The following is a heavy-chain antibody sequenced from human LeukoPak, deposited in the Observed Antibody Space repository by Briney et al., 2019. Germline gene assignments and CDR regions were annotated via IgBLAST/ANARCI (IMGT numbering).Heavy chain of an antibody. J-gene: IGHJ6*03. D-gene: IGHD6-13*01. CDR1: GYTFTNYA. CDR3: ARGGSIAAAGTGYYYYMDV. CDR2: INTNTGNP. V-gene: IGHV7-4-1*02. Sequence: ASVKVSCKASGYTFTNYAMNWVRQAPGQGLEWMGWINTNTGNPTYAQGFTGRFVFSLDTSVSTAYLQISSLKAEDTAVYYCARGGSIAAAGTGYYYYMDVWGKGTTVTVSS.